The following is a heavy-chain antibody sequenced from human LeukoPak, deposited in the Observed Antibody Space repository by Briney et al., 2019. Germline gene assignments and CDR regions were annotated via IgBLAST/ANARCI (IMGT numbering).Heavy chain of an antibody. CDR2: IYHSGST. CDR3: ARLPYGSGSYLY. V-gene: IGHV4-38-2*01. D-gene: IGHD3-10*01. Sequence: SETLSLTCAVSGYSISSGYYWGWIRQPPGKGLEWIGSIYHSGSTYYTPSLKSRVTISVDTSKNQFSLKLSSVTAADTAVYYCARLPYGSGSYLYWGQGTLVTVSS. CDR1: GYSISSGYY. J-gene: IGHJ4*02.